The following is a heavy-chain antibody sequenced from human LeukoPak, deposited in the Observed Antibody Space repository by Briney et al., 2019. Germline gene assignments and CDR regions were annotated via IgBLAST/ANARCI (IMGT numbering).Heavy chain of an antibody. CDR3: AKDIGYSSSVIDY. CDR1: GFTFDDYA. D-gene: IGHD6-6*01. CDR2: ISWNSGSI. V-gene: IGHV3-9*01. Sequence: GGSLRLSCAASGFTFDDYAMHWVRQAPGKGLEWVSGISWNSGSIGYADSVKGRFTISRDNVKNSLYLQMNSLRAEDTALYYCAKDIGYSSSVIDYWGQGTLVTVSS. J-gene: IGHJ4*02.